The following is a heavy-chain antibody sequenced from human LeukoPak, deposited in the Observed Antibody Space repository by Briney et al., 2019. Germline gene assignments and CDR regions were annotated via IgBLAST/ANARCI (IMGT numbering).Heavy chain of an antibody. CDR1: GYTFTDCF. D-gene: IGHD3-16*01. CDR2: IDPKSGAT. CDR3: ATLGGHSLAAQNGY. J-gene: IGHJ4*02. Sequence: VASVTVSCKTSGYTFTDCFMHWVRQAPGQGLEWMGWIDPKSGATNYAQKFQGRVTMTRDTSINTVYMELTTLRSDDTAIYYCATLGGHSLAAQNGYWGQGTLVTVSS. V-gene: IGHV1-2*02.